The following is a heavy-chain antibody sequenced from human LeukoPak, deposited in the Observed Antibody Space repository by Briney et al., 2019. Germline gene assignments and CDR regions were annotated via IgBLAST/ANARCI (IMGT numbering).Heavy chain of an antibody. CDR3: ARENSGSYREFDY. V-gene: IGHV4-4*07. J-gene: IGHJ4*02. CDR1: GGSISSYY. CDR2: IYISGST. Sequence: PSETLSLTCTVSGGSISSYYWSWIRQPAGKGLEWIGRIYISGSTNYNASLKSRVSMSVYTSKNQFSLKLSYVTAADTAVFYCARENSGSYREFDYWGQGTLVTVSS. D-gene: IGHD1-26*01.